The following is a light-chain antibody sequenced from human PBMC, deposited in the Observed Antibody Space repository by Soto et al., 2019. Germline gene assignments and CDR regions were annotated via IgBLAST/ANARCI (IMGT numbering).Light chain of an antibody. Sequence: DIQMTQSPSTLSASVGDRVTITCRASQNINTWLAWYQQKPGKAPNLLIYKASTLESGVPSRFNGSGSGTEFTLTISSLQPADFVTYYCQQYNSYWTFGPGTKVDIK. V-gene: IGKV1-5*03. CDR2: KAS. CDR1: QNINTW. CDR3: QQYNSYWT. J-gene: IGKJ1*01.